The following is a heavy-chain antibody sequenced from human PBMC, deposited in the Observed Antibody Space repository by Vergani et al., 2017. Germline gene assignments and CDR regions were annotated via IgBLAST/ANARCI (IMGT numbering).Heavy chain of an antibody. CDR1: GYTFSNDY. Sequence: QVQVVQSGAEVKKSGASVKVSCKTSGYTFSNDYMHWVRQAPGQGLEWMGIINPSGGHTNYAQKFQGRVTMTRDTSTSTVYMELSSLRSEETAIYYCARGDYGILTGYRYWGQGTLVTVSA. V-gene: IGHV1-46*03. CDR2: INPSGGHT. D-gene: IGHD3-9*01. J-gene: IGHJ4*02. CDR3: ARGDYGILTGYRY.